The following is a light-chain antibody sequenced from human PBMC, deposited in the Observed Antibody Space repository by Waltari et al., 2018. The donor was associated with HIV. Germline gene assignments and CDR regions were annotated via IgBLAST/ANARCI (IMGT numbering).Light chain of an antibody. J-gene: IGKJ4*01. CDR3: QQYDNFPLT. CDR2: DAS. V-gene: IGKV1-33*01. CDR1: QDISDY. Sequence: DIQMTQSPSSLSASVGDRVIITCQASQDISDYLKWYQQKPGKAPKLLILDASTLQAGVPSRFSARGSGTDFTFVISSLQAEDVATYYCQQYDNFPLTFGGGT.